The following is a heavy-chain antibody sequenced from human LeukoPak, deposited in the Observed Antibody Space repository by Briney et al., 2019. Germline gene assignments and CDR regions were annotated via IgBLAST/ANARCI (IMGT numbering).Heavy chain of an antibody. CDR3: ARQGLLWFGELFDY. Sequence: SETLSLTCTVSGDSISSGSYYWGWIRQPPGKGLEWIGSIYYSGSTYYNPSLKSRVTISVDTSKNQFSLKLSSVTAADTAVYYCARQGLLWFGELFDYWGQGTLVTVSS. CDR1: GDSISSGSYY. J-gene: IGHJ4*02. CDR2: IYYSGST. D-gene: IGHD3-10*01. V-gene: IGHV4-39*01.